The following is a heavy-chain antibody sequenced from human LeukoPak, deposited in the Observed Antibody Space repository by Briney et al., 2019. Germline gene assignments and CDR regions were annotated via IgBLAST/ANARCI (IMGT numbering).Heavy chain of an antibody. J-gene: IGHJ4*02. V-gene: IGHV1-69*01. CDR1: GGTFSSYA. CDR2: IIPIFGTA. CDR3: ATRTPHYYDSSGYFLSGFDY. D-gene: IGHD3-22*01. Sequence: SVKVSCKASGGTFSSYAISWVRQAPGQGLEWMGGIIPIFGTANYAQKFRGRVTITADESTSTAYMELSSLRSEDTAVYYCATRTPHYYDSSGYFLSGFDYWGQGTLVTVPS.